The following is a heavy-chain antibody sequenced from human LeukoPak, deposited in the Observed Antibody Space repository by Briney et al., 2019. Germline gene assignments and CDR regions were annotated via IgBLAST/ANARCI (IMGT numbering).Heavy chain of an antibody. CDR3: ARSLGSSWTYYYYYYMDV. J-gene: IGHJ6*03. Sequence: ASVKVSCKASGYTFTSYYMHWVRQAPGQGLEWMGIINPSGGSTSYAQKFQGRVTMTSDTSTSTVYMELSSLRLEDTAVYYCARSLGSSWTYYYYYYMDVWGKGTTVTVSS. CDR1: GYTFTSYY. D-gene: IGHD6-13*01. V-gene: IGHV1-46*01. CDR2: INPSGGST.